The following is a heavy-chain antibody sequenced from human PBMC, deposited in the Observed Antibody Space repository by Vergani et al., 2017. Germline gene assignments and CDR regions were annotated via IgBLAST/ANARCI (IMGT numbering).Heavy chain of an antibody. CDR3: AKEGGDREFDH. V-gene: IGHV3-30*01. J-gene: IGHJ5*02. CDR2: ISYDGSNK. Sequence: QVQLVESGGGVVQPGRSLRLSCAASGFTFSSYAMHWVRQAPGKGLEWVAVISYDGSNKYYADSVKGRFTISRDNSKNTLYLQMNSLRAEDTAVYYCAKEGGDREFDHWGQGTLVTVSS. CDR1: GFTFSSYA. D-gene: IGHD3-16*01.